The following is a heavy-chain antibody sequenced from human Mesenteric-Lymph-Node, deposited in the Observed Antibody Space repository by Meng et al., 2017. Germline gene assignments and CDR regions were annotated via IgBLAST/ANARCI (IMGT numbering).Heavy chain of an antibody. CDR3: ARDSPGGYGYFDS. CDR2: IHYSGTT. V-gene: IGHV4-30-4*01. D-gene: IGHD5-12*01. Sequence: QGQLQESGPGLVKPSQTLSPTFTVSDGFTNSDDYYWSWIRQPPGKGLEWIGYIHYSGTTYYNPSLKSRIAVSLDTSKNQFSLNLNSVTAADAAVYYCARDSPGGYGYFDSWGQGTLVTVSS. CDR1: DGFTNSDDYY. J-gene: IGHJ4*02.